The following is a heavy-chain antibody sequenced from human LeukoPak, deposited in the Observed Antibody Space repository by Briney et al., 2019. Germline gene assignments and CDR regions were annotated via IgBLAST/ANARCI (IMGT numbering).Heavy chain of an antibody. V-gene: IGHV4-59*01. J-gene: IGHJ6*03. Sequence: SETLSLTCAVYGGSISSYYWSWIRQPPGKGLEWIGYIYYSGSTNYNPSLKSRVTISVDTSKNQFSLKLSSVTAADTAVYYCARGRRGTIFGVVTSNGYLYYYYYMDVWGKGTTVTVSS. D-gene: IGHD3-3*01. CDR2: IYYSGST. CDR1: GGSISSYY. CDR3: ARGRRGTIFGVVTSNGYLYYYYYMDV.